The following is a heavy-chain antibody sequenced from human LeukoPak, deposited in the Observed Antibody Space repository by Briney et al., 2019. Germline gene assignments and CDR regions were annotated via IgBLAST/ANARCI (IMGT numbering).Heavy chain of an antibody. J-gene: IGHJ4*02. CDR1: GFTFSRYA. CDR3: ARDRITGTSNFDY. D-gene: IGHD1-7*01. CDR2: ITGSGGAT. V-gene: IGHV3-23*01. Sequence: GGSLRLSCAASGFTFSRYAMYWVRQAPGKGLEWVSAITGSGGATNYADSVKGRFTISRDNSKNTLYLQMNSLRAEDTAVYYCARDRITGTSNFDYWGQGTLVTVSS.